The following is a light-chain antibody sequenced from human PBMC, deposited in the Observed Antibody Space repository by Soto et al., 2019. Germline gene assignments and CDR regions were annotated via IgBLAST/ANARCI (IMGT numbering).Light chain of an antibody. CDR1: QSVSSNY. Sequence: EIVLTQSPGTLSLSPGERATLSCRASQSVSSNYLAWYQQKPGQAPRLLIFGASSRATGIPHRFSGSGSGTDFTLTISRLEPEDVAVYYCQQYGSSRWTFGQGTKVEIK. CDR2: GAS. J-gene: IGKJ1*01. CDR3: QQYGSSRWT. V-gene: IGKV3-20*01.